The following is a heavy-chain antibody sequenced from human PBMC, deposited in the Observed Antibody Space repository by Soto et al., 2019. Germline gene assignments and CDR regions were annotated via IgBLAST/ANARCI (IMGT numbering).Heavy chain of an antibody. V-gene: IGHV3-48*02. CDR3: ARGTVLRIVGPTTASDY. CDR1: GFTFSSYS. D-gene: IGHD1-26*01. Sequence: GGSLRLSCAASGFTFSSYSMNWVRQAPGKGLEWVSYISSSSSTIYYADSVKGRFTISRDNAKNSLYLQMNSLRDEDTAVYYCARGTVLRIVGPTTASDYWGPGPLVTLSS. J-gene: IGHJ4*02. CDR2: ISSSSSTI.